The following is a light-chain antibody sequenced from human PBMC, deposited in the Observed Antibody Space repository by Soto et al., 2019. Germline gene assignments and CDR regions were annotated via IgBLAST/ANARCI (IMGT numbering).Light chain of an antibody. CDR1: SSDVGAYNV. CDR3: SSYAGTSWV. CDR2: EVS. J-gene: IGLJ3*02. Sequence: QSALTQPASVSGSPGQSITISCTGSSSDVGAYNVVSWYQQHPGRTPKLIIYEVSKRPSGASDRFSGSKSGNTASLTISGLQAGDEADYYCSSYAGTSWVFGGGTQLTVL. V-gene: IGLV2-23*02.